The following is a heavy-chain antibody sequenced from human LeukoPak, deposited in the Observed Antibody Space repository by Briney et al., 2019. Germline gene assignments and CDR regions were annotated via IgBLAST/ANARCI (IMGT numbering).Heavy chain of an antibody. J-gene: IGHJ6*02. V-gene: IGHV3-23*01. CDR3: ARDGDSSGWYYYYYGMDV. D-gene: IGHD6-19*01. CDR1: GFTFRSHA. Sequence: GGSLRLSCVGSGFTFRSHAMSWVRQAPEKGLEFVSGIYENGGTTYYADSVKGRFSISRDNSKNTLYLQMNSLRAEDTAVYYCARDGDSSGWYYYYYGMDVWGQGTTVTVSS. CDR2: IYENGGTT.